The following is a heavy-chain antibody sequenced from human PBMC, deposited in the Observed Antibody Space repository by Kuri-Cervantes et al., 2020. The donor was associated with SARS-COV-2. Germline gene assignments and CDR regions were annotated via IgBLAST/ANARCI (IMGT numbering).Heavy chain of an antibody. CDR1: GYSFTSYW. CDR2: IYPGDSDT. J-gene: IGHJ4*02. Sequence: GESLKISCKGSGYSFTSYWIGWVRQMPGKGREWMGIIYPGDSDTRYSPSFQGQVTISADKSISTAYLQWSSLKASDTAMYYCATSGKEEWELLGFDYWGQGTLVTVSS. CDR3: ATSGKEEWELLGFDY. V-gene: IGHV5-51*01. D-gene: IGHD1-26*01.